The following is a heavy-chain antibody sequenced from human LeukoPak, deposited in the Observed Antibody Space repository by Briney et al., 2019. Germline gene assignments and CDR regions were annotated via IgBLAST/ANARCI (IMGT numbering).Heavy chain of an antibody. CDR3: ARDISYGSFNY. CDR1: GFTFSNYW. J-gene: IGHJ4*02. CDR2: INSDGGST. V-gene: IGHV3-74*01. Sequence: GGSLRLSCAASGFTFSNYWMHWVRQAPGKGLVWVSRINSDGGSTIYADSVKGRFTISRDNAKNTLSLEINSLRAEDTAVYYCARDISYGSFNYWGQGAQVTVSS. D-gene: IGHD5-18*01.